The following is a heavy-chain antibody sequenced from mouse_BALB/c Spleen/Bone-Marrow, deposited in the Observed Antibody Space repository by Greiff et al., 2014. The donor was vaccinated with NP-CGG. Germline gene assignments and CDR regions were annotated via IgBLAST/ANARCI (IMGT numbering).Heavy chain of an antibody. CDR2: INPSTGYT. CDR3: ARQITTVDYAMDY. J-gene: IGHJ4*01. Sequence: QVQLKESGAELAKPGASVKMSCKASGYTFTSYWMHWVKQRPGQGLEWIGYINPSTGYTEYNQKFKGKAILTADKSSSTAYMQLSSLTSEDSAVYYCARQITTVDYAMDYWGQGTSVTVSS. V-gene: IGHV1-7*01. D-gene: IGHD1-1*01. CDR1: GYTFTSYW.